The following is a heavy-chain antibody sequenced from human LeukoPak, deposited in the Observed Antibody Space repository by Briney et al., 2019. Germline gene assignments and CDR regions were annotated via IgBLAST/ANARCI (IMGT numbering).Heavy chain of an antibody. CDR1: GYTFTGYY. D-gene: IGHD3-22*01. J-gene: IGHJ3*02. V-gene: IGHV1-2*06. CDR2: INPNSGGA. Sequence: GASVKVSCKTSGYTFTGYYIQWVRQAPGQGLEWMGRINPNSGGASYVQKFQGRVTMTSDTSISTAYMELSSLRSDDTAVYYCARDSRNYYDSRGGGDEAFDIWGQGTMVTVSS. CDR3: ARDSRNYYDSRGGGDEAFDI.